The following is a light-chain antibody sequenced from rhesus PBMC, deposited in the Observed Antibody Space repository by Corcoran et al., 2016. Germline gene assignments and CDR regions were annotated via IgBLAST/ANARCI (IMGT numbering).Light chain of an antibody. J-gene: IGKJ4*01. V-gene: IGKV1-32*05. CDR1: QGISRY. CDR3: QQYNTLPT. Sequence: IQMTQSPSSLSASVGDRVTITCRASQGISRYLNWYQQKPGKAPKLLINYGGRLESGVPSRFSGGGSGTDFTLTLNSLQPEDFATYYCQQYNTLPTFGGGTKVELK. CDR2: YGG.